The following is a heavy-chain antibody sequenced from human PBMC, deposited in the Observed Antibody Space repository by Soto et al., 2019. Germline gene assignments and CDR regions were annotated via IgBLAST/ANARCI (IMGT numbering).Heavy chain of an antibody. CDR2: MHNGGRT. D-gene: IGHD3-22*01. CDR1: GGSISSGDYY. Sequence: QVQLQESGPGLVKPSQTLSLTCTVSGGSISSGDYYWSWIRQPPGKGLEWIGYMHNGGRTHYNPSLWSGLSESLDTSKTQFSLKLTGVTAADTAVYYCARERLGADSSGDYWNYMDVWGQGTTVTVSS. CDR3: ARERLGADSSGDYWNYMDV. V-gene: IGHV4-30-4*08. J-gene: IGHJ6*02.